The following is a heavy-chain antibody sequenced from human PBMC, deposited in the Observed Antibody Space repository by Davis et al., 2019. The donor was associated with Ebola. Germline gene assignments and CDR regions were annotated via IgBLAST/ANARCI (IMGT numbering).Heavy chain of an antibody. CDR3: AKLSGYDDYYYYYGMDV. V-gene: IGHV3-9*01. D-gene: IGHD5-12*01. CDR1: GFTFDDYA. Sequence: PGGSLRLSCAASGFTFDDYAMHWVRQAPGKGLEWVSGISWNSGSIGYADSVKGRFTISRDNAKNSLYLQMNSLRAEDTALYYCAKLSGYDDYYYYYGMDVWGQGTTVTVSS. CDR2: ISWNSGSI. J-gene: IGHJ6*02.